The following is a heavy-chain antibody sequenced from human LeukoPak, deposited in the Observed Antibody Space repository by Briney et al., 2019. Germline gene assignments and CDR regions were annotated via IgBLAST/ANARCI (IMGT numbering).Heavy chain of an antibody. CDR1: GYTXTGYY. CDR2: INPNSGGT. D-gene: IGHD3-22*01. Sequence: ASVKVSCKASGYTXTGYYMHWVRQAPGQGLEWMGWINPNSGGTSFAQKFQGRVTMTRDTSISTAYMELSRLRSDDTAVYYCARGYYDNYFDYWGQGTLVTVSS. V-gene: IGHV1-2*02. CDR3: ARGYYDNYFDY. J-gene: IGHJ4*02.